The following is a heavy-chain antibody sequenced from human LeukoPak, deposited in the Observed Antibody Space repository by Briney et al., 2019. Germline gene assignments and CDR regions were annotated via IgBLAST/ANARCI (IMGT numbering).Heavy chain of an antibody. CDR1: GGSFSGYY. D-gene: IGHD3-3*01. Sequence: PSESLSLTCAVYGGSFSGYYWRWIRQPPGKGLEWIGEINHSGSTLYNPSLKSRVTISVDTSKKQFSLKLSSVTAADTAVYYCARAYRIWSGPLGYWGQGTLVTVSS. CDR3: ARAYRIWSGPLGY. V-gene: IGHV4-34*01. CDR2: INHSGST. J-gene: IGHJ4*02.